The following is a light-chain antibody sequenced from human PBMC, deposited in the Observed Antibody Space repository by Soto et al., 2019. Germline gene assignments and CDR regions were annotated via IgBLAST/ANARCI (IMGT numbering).Light chain of an antibody. CDR3: QQYGSSPIT. J-gene: IGKJ5*01. CDR2: GAS. V-gene: IGKV3-20*01. CDR1: QSVSSSN. Sequence: EIVLTQSPGTLSLSPGERATLSCRASQSVSSSNLAWYQQKPGQAPRLLTYGASSRATGIPDRFSGSGSGTDFTLTISRLEPEDFAVYSCQQYGSSPITFGQGTRLEIK.